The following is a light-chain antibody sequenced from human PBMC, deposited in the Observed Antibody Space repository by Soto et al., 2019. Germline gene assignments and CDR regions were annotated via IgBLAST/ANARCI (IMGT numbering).Light chain of an antibody. CDR3: QKSGT. V-gene: IGKV3-11*01. CDR1: QSVSNH. J-gene: IGKJ5*01. CDR2: DAS. Sequence: EIVLTQSPATLSLSPGERATLSCRASQSVSNHLGWYQQKPGQAPRLLIYDASNRATAIPARFSGSGSGTXXXXTXSSLEPXXFXVYYCQKSGTFGQGTRLEIK.